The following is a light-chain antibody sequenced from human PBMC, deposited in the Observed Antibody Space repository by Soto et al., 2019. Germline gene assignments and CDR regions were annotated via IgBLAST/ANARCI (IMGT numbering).Light chain of an antibody. CDR2: GAS. CDR3: KQYSSLWT. V-gene: IGKV3-20*01. Sequence: ELVLTQSPGTLSLSPGESATLSCRTSQSVSNNYLAWYQQKPGQAPRLLIYGASSRATGIQDRFSGSGSGTEFTLSIRRLEPEDFAVYYCKQYSSLWTCGQGTKVDI. CDR1: QSVSNNY. J-gene: IGKJ1*01.